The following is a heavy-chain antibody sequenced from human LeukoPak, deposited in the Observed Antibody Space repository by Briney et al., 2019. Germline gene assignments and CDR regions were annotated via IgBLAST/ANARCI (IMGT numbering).Heavy chain of an antibody. J-gene: IGHJ4*02. CDR2: ISGSGGST. D-gene: IGHD3-3*01. CDR1: GFTFSSYA. Sequence: GGSQRLSCAASGFTFSSYAMSWVRQAPGKGLEWVSAISGSGGSTYYADSVKGRFTISRDNSKNTLYLQMNSLRAEDTAVYYCAKDPRSDFWSIDYWGQGTLVTVSS. V-gene: IGHV3-23*01. CDR3: AKDPRSDFWSIDY.